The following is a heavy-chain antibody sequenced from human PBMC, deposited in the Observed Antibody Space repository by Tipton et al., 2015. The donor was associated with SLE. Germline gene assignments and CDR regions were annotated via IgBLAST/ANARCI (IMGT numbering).Heavy chain of an antibody. Sequence: SLRLSCAASGFTFSSYAMHWVRQAPGKGLEWVAVISYDGSNKYYADSVKGRFTISRDNSKNTLYLQMNSLRAEDTAVYYCARVGLGRWSGYPLVNYYGMDVWGQGP. J-gene: IGHJ6*02. CDR2: ISYDGSNK. V-gene: IGHV3-30-3*01. CDR3: ARVGLGRWSGYPLVNYYGMDV. D-gene: IGHD3-3*01. CDR1: GFTFSSYA.